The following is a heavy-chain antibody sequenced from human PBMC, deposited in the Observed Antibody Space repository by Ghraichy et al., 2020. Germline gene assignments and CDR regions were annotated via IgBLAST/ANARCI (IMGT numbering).Heavy chain of an antibody. CDR2: INAYNDNT. Sequence: ASVKVSCKASGYTFTSYGINWVRQAPGQGLEWMGWINAYNDNTNYAQKLQGRVTMTTDTSTTTAYMELRSLRSDDTAVYYCAREGGITMVRGVILGSHAFDIWGQGTMVTVSS. V-gene: IGHV1-18*01. CDR3: AREGGITMVRGVILGSHAFDI. J-gene: IGHJ3*02. CDR1: GYTFTSYG. D-gene: IGHD3-10*01.